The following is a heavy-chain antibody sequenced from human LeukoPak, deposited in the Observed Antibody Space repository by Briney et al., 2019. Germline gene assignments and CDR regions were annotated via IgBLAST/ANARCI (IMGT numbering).Heavy chain of an antibody. CDR3: ARVNSYYYDSSNMDV. CDR1: GFTFSDYY. V-gene: IGHV3-11*01. D-gene: IGHD3-22*01. Sequence: GGSLRLSCAASGFTFSDYYMSWIRQAPGKGVEWVSYISSSGSTIYYADSVKGRFTISRDNAKNSLYLQMNSLRAEDTAVYYCARVNSYYYDSSNMDVWGQGTTVTVSS. CDR2: ISSSGSTI. J-gene: IGHJ6*02.